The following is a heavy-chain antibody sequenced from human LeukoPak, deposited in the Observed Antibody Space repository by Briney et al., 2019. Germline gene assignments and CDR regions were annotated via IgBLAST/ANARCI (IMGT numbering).Heavy chain of an antibody. J-gene: IGHJ6*03. V-gene: IGHV1-69*13. Sequence: GASVKVSCKTSGGTFRNYGFTWVRQAPVQGLEWMGGIIPIFGTGKYAQKFQGRVTVLADEFTSRAYMELSSLRSEDTAVYYCASRYCSSGSCFSRDYYYYYMDVWGKGTTVTVSS. D-gene: IGHD2-15*01. CDR3: ASRYCSSGSCFSRDYYYYYMDV. CDR1: GGTFRNYG. CDR2: IIPIFGTG.